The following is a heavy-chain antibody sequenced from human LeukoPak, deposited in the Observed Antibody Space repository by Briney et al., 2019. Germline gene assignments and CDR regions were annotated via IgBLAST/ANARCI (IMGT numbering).Heavy chain of an antibody. J-gene: IGHJ4*02. V-gene: IGHV4-38-2*02. Sequence: SETLSLTCTVSGYSISSGYYWGWIRQPPGKGLEWIGSIYHSGSTYYNPSLKSRVTISVDTSKNQFSLKLSSVTAADTAVYYCARAKTLYGDYPLFDYWGQGTLVTVSS. CDR3: ARAKTLYGDYPLFDY. D-gene: IGHD4-17*01. CDR2: IYHSGST. CDR1: GYSISSGYY.